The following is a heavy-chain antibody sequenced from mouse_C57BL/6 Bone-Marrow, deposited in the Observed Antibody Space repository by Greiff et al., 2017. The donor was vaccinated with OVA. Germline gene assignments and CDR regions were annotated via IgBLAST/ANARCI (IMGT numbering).Heavy chain of an antibody. V-gene: IGHV1-55*01. CDR2: ISPGSGST. Sequence: QVQLQQPGAELVKPGASVKMSCKASGYTFTSYWITWVKQRPGQGLEWIGDISPGSGSTNYTEKFKSKATMTVDTASSTAYMQLSSLTSEDSAVYYCGRSLYNNWYFEILGTGAKVTVSS. CDR1: GYTFTSYW. J-gene: IGHJ1*03. D-gene: IGHD1-3*01. CDR3: GRSLYNNWYFEI.